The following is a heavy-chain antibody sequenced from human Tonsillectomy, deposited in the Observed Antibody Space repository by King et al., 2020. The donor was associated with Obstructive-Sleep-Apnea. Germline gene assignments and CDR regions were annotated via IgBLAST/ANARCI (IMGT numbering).Heavy chain of an antibody. CDR1: GFSLNNARMG. V-gene: IGHV2-26*01. D-gene: IGHD5-12*01. J-gene: IGHJ4*02. Sequence: TLQESGPVLVKPTETLTLTCTVSGFSLNNARMGVSWLRQPPGKALEWLAHIYSNTDKSYSPSLQIRLTISKYTSKSQVVLTMTNMDPVDTATYYFALMRLGVATISFDYWAQGTLVTVSS. CDR2: IYSNTDK. CDR3: ALMRLGVATISFDY.